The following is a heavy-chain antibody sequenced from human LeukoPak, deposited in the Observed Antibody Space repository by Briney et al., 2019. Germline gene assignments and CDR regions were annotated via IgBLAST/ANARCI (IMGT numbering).Heavy chain of an antibody. J-gene: IGHJ4*02. V-gene: IGHV4-34*01. Sequence: SETLSLTCTVSGGSISTYYWSWIRQPPGKGLEWIGEINHSGSTNYNPSLKSRVTISVDTSKNQFSLKLSSVTAADTAVYYCARRASTVRGVITRWYFDYWGQGTLVTVSS. CDR3: ARRASTVRGVITRWYFDY. D-gene: IGHD3-10*01. CDR2: INHSGST. CDR1: GGSISTYY.